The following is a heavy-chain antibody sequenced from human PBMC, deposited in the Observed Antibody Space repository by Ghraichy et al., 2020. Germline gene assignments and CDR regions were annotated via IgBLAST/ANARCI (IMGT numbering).Heavy chain of an antibody. J-gene: IGHJ4*02. CDR2: ISGSGGST. D-gene: IGHD3-16*02. CDR1: GFTFSSYA. Sequence: GGSLRLSCAASGFTFSSYAMSWVRQAPGKGLEWVSAISGSGGSTYYADSVKGRFTISRDNSKNTLYLQMNSLRADDTAVYYCAKADGLYPLTIDYWGQGTLVTVSS. CDR3: AKADGLYPLTIDY. V-gene: IGHV3-23*01.